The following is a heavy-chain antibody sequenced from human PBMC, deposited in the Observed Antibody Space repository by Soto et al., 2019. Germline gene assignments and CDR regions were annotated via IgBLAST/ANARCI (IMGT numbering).Heavy chain of an antibody. D-gene: IGHD2-2*01. V-gene: IGHV1-69*06. J-gene: IGHJ4*02. CDR1: GGTFSSYA. CDR3: ARDRVYCSSTSCHRPYTRYSFDY. CDR2: IIPIFGTA. Sequence: SVKVSCKASGGTFSSYAISWVRQAPGQGLEWMGGIIPIFGTANYAQKFQGRVTITADKSTSTAYMELSSLRSEDTAVYYCARDRVYCSSTSCHRPYTRYSFDYWGQGTMVTVYS.